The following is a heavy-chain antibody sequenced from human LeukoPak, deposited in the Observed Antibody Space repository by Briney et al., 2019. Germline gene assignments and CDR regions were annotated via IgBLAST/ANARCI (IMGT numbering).Heavy chain of an antibody. J-gene: IGHJ4*02. V-gene: IGHV1-2*06. Sequence: ASVKDSCKASGYTFTGYYMHWVRQAPGQGLEWMGRINPNSGGTNYAQKFQGRVTMTRDTSISTAYMELSRLRSDDTAVYYCARVPMIVVVITSDFLDYWGQGTLVTVSS. CDR2: INPNSGGT. D-gene: IGHD3-22*01. CDR3: ARVPMIVVVITSDFLDY. CDR1: GYTFTGYY.